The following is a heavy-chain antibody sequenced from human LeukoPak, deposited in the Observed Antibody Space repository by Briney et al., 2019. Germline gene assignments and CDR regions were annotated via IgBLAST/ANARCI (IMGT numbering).Heavy chain of an antibody. Sequence: GGSLRLSCAASGFTFTSYNMNWVRQAPGKGLEWVSSITSSSSYIYYADSVKGRFTISRDNAKNSLYLQMDSLRVEDTAVYYCARDRGQLWIQGFDYWGQGTLVTVSS. D-gene: IGHD5-18*01. CDR1: GFTFTSYN. V-gene: IGHV3-21*06. CDR3: ARDRGQLWIQGFDY. J-gene: IGHJ4*02. CDR2: ITSSSSYI.